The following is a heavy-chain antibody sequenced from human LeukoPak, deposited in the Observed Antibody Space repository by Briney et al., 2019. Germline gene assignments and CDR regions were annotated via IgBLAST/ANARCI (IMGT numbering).Heavy chain of an antibody. Sequence: PGGSLRLSCAASGFTFSSYSMNWVRQAPGKGLEWVSYISSSSSTIYYADSVKGRFTISRDNAKNSLYLQMNSLRAEDTAVYYCARSRPGGDEPPYYYYGMDVWGQGTTVTVSS. CDR3: ARSRPGGDEPPYYYYGMDV. D-gene: IGHD3-16*01. J-gene: IGHJ6*02. V-gene: IGHV3-48*04. CDR2: ISSSSSTI. CDR1: GFTFSSYS.